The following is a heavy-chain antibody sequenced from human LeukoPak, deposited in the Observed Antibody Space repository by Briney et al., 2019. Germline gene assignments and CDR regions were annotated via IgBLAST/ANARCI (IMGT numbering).Heavy chain of an antibody. J-gene: IGHJ5*02. CDR2: IYYSGST. Sequence: SETLSLTCTVSGGSISSSSYYWGWIRQPPGKGLEWIGSIYYSGSTYYNPSLKSRVTISVDTSKNQFSLKLSSVTAADTAVYYCARLGRGYCSSTSCQPYNWFDPWGQGTLVTVSS. CDR1: GGSISSSSYY. CDR3: ARLGRGYCSSTSCQPYNWFDP. V-gene: IGHV4-39*01. D-gene: IGHD2-2*01.